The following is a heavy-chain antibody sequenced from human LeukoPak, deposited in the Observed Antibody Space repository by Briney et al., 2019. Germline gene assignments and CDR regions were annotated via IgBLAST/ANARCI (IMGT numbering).Heavy chain of an antibody. CDR3: AKDQGSGHGTYTWGSFDY. Sequence: SGGSLRLSCAASGFIFSSYAMSWVRQAPGKGLEWVSGISGSGGSTVYADSVQGRFTISRDNSKNTPYLQMNSLRAEDTAVYYCAKDQGSGHGTYTWGSFDYWGLETRVTVSS. CDR2: ISGSGGST. J-gene: IGHJ4*01. V-gene: IGHV3-23*01. CDR1: GFIFSSYA. D-gene: IGHD1-1*01.